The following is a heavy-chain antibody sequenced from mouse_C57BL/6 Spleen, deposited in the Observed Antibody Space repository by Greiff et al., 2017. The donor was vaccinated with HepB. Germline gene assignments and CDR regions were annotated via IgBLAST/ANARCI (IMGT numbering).Heavy chain of an antibody. CDR2: ISSGSSTI. D-gene: IGHD1-1*01. Sequence: EVKLVESGGGLVKPGGSLKLSCAASGFTFSDYGMHWVRQAPEKGLEWVAYISSGSSTIYYADTVKGRCTISRDNAKNTLFLQMTSLRSEDTAMYYCAREGIVATDYWGQGTTLTVSS. J-gene: IGHJ2*01. CDR3: AREGIVATDY. V-gene: IGHV5-17*01. CDR1: GFTFSDYG.